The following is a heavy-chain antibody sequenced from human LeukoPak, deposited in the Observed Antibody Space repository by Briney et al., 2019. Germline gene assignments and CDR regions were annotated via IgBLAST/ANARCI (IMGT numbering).Heavy chain of an antibody. CDR1: GFTFSSSW. V-gene: IGHV3-7*01. D-gene: IGHD2-15*01. CDR3: ARESYCSGGTCYSGTYSYYYGMDV. Sequence: GGSLRLSCAASGFTFSSSWMSWVRQAPGKGLEWVANIKQDGSEQYYVDSVKGRFTISRDNAKDSLYLQMNSLRAEDAAVYYCARESYCSGGTCYSGTYSYYYGMDVWGQGTTVIVSS. J-gene: IGHJ6*02. CDR2: IKQDGSEQ.